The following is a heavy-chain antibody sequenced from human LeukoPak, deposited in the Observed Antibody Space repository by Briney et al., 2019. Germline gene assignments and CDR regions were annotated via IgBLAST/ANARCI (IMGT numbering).Heavy chain of an antibody. CDR2: ISNDGSNK. Sequence: PGGSLRLACAASGFTFGSYAMHWVRQAPGKVLEWVAVISNDGSNKYYADSVKCRFTISRDNSKHTLYLQMNSVRAEDTAVYYCARGGRYGSGSYSWFDPWGQGTLVTVSS. J-gene: IGHJ5*02. CDR3: ARGGRYGSGSYSWFDP. CDR1: GFTFGSYA. V-gene: IGHV3-30-3*01. D-gene: IGHD3-10*01.